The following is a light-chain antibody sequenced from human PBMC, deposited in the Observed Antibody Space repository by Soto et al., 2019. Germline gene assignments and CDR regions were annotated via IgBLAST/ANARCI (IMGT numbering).Light chain of an antibody. CDR2: LGS. V-gene: IGKV2-28*01. CDR1: QSLLHSNGYNY. CDR3: MQALQTPPA. J-gene: IGKJ5*01. Sequence: DLVMTQSPLSLPVTPGEPASISCRSSQSLLHSNGYNYLDWYLQKPGQSPQLLIYLGSNRSSGAPDRFSGSGSGTDFTLKISRVEAEDVGVYYCMQALQTPPAFGQGTRLEIK.